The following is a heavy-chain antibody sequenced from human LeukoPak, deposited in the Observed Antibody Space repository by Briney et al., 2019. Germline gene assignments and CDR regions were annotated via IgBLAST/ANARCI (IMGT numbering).Heavy chain of an antibody. CDR3: ASEKHVDTASLRDPRFDY. J-gene: IGHJ4*02. Sequence: SGGSLRLSCAASGFTFSSYGMHWVRQAPGKGLEWVAVIWYDGSNKYYADSVKGRFTISRDNSKNTLYLQMNSLRAEDTAVYYCASEKHVDTASLRDPRFDYWGQGTLVTVSS. V-gene: IGHV3-33*01. CDR1: GFTFSSYG. D-gene: IGHD5-18*01. CDR2: IWYDGSNK.